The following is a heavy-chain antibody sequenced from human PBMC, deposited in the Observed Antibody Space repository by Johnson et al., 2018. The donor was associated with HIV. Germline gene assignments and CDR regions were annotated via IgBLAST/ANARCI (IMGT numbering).Heavy chain of an antibody. CDR2: ISYDGSNK. V-gene: IGHV3-30-3*01. CDR3: AKDKSGRYYDSSGYSLDDAFDM. J-gene: IGHJ3*02. D-gene: IGHD3-22*01. CDR1: GFTFSSYA. Sequence: QVQLVESGGGVVQPGRSLRLSCAASGFTFSSYAVHWVRQAPGKGLEWVAVISYDGSNKYYADSVKGRFTISRDNSKNTLYLQMNSLRAEDTAVYYCAKDKSGRYYDSSGYSLDDAFDMRGRGTMVTVSS.